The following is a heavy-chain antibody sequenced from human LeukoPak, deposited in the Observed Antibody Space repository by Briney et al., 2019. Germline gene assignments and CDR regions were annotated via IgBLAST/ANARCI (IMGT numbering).Heavy chain of an antibody. CDR1: GYSISSGYY. D-gene: IGHD3-10*01. CDR2: IYHSGST. J-gene: IGHJ4*02. Sequence: SETLSLTCTVSGYSISSGYYWGWIRQPPGKGLEWIGSIYHSGSTYYNPSLKSRVTISVDTSKNQFSLKLSSVTAADTAVYYCSSGAFRYWGQGTLVTVSS. V-gene: IGHV4-38-2*02. CDR3: SSGAFRY.